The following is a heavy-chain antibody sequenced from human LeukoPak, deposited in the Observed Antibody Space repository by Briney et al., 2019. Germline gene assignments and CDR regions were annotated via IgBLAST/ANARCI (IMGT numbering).Heavy chain of an antibody. Sequence: LETLSLTCTVSGGSISSYYWSWIRQPPGKGLEWIGYIYYSGSTNSNPSLKSRVTISVDTSKNQFSLKLNSVTAADTAVYYCARCNWNDVGWFDPWGQGTLVTVSS. V-gene: IGHV4-59*01. CDR3: ARCNWNDVGWFDP. J-gene: IGHJ5*02. CDR1: GGSISSYY. D-gene: IGHD1-1*01. CDR2: IYYSGST.